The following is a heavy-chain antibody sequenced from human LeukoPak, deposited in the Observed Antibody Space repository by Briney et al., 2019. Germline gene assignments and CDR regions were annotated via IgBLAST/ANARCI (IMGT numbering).Heavy chain of an antibody. CDR2: IQYDGSNQ. D-gene: IGHD6-13*01. Sequence: HTGGSLRLSCAASGFTFSSYGMHWVRQAPGKGLEWVAYIQYDGSNQQYADSVKGRFSISRDRSKNIPYLQMNSLRAEDTALYHCARVHSSWYHDYFDYWGQGTLVTVSS. CDR3: ARVHSSWYHDYFDY. V-gene: IGHV3-30*02. CDR1: GFTFSSYG. J-gene: IGHJ4*02.